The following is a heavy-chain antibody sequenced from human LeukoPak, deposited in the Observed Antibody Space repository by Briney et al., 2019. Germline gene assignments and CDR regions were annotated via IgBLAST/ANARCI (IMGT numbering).Heavy chain of an antibody. CDR2: ISYDGSNK. Sequence: GGSLRLSCAAPGFTFSSYAMHWVRQAPGKGLEWVAVISYDGSNKYYADSVKGRFTISRDNSKNTLYLQMNSLRAEDTAVYYCARVVSRGVAAAGTIDYWGQGTLVTVSS. J-gene: IGHJ4*02. CDR3: ARVVSRGVAAAGTIDY. V-gene: IGHV3-30-3*01. CDR1: GFTFSSYA. D-gene: IGHD6-13*01.